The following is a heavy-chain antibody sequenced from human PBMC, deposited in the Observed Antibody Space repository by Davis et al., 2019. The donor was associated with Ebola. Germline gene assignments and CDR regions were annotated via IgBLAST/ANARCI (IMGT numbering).Heavy chain of an antibody. CDR1: GGSISSYY. CDR3: ARLEAVAGLDY. J-gene: IGHJ4*02. CDR2: IYYSGST. Sequence: SETLSLTCTVSGGSISSYYWSWIRQLPGKGLEWIGYIYYSGSTNYNPSLKSRVTISVDTSKNQFSLKLSSVTAADTAVYYCARLEAVAGLDYWGQGTLVTVSS. V-gene: IGHV4-59*08. D-gene: IGHD6-19*01.